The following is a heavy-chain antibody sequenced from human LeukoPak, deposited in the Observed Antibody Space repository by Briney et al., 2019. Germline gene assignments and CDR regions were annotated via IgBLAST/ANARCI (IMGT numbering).Heavy chain of an antibody. CDR1: GGTFNKYD. J-gene: IGHJ4*02. Sequence: SVKVSCKASGGTFNKYDFSWVRLAPGQGLEWMGRIIPLLGITNYAQKFQAILTITADKSTITVYMEVGSLTSDDTAIYYCARDRGYCERTSFYITGDFDLWGLGTLVTVSS. CDR3: ARDRGYCERTSFYITGDFDL. D-gene: IGHD2-2*01. V-gene: IGHV1-69*04. CDR2: IIPLLGIT.